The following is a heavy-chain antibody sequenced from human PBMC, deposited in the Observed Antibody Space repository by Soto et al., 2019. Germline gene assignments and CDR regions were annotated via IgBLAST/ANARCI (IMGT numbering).Heavy chain of an antibody. J-gene: IGHJ6*02. Sequence: GGSLRLSCAASGFTVSSNYMSWVRQAPGKGLEWVSVIYSGGSTYYADSVKGRFTISRDNSNNTLYLQMNSLRAEDTAVYYCARDSMEYCSSTSCYGEYYGMDVWGQGTTVTVSS. D-gene: IGHD2-2*01. CDR1: GFTVSSNY. CDR2: IYSGGST. V-gene: IGHV3-53*01. CDR3: ARDSMEYCSSTSCYGEYYGMDV.